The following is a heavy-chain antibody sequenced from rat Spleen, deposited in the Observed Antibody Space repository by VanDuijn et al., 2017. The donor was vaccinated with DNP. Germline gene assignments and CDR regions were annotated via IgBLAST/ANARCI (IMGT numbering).Heavy chain of an antibody. J-gene: IGHJ2*01. D-gene: IGHD4-3*01. CDR3: AREDRGIDY. V-gene: IGHV4-2*01. Sequence: EVKLVESGGGLVQPGRSLKLSCAASGFNFNDYWMGWVRQAPGKGLEWIGEINKDSSTIKYTPSLKDKFTVSRDNAQNILYLQMSKLGSEDTAIYYCAREDRGIDYWGQGVMVTVSS. CDR1: GFNFNDYW. CDR2: INKDSSTI.